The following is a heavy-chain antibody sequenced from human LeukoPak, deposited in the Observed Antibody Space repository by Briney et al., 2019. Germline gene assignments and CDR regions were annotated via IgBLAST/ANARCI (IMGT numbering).Heavy chain of an antibody. D-gene: IGHD5-12*01. V-gene: IGHV1-46*01. Sequence: ASVKDSCKASGYTLTRYYLHWVRQAPGQGLEWMGVINPGDGTTTYAQNFQGKVTMTRDTSTTTVSMELSSLRSEDTAVYYCARGSSYSGYDPYYYYMDVWGKGTTVTVSS. CDR2: INPGDGTT. J-gene: IGHJ6*03. CDR1: GYTLTRYY. CDR3: ARGSSYSGYDPYYYYMDV.